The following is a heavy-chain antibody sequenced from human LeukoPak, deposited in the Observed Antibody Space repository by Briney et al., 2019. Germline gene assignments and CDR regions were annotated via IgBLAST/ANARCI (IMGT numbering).Heavy chain of an antibody. V-gene: IGHV4-4*07. Sequence: PSETLSLTCAVSGGSISSYYWSWIRQPAGKGLEWIGRIYTSGSTNYNPSLKSRVTMSVDTSKNQFSLKLSSVTAADTAVYYCASSYCSSTSCSDAFDIWGQGTMVTVSS. CDR2: IYTSGST. D-gene: IGHD2-2*01. J-gene: IGHJ3*02. CDR3: ASSYCSSTSCSDAFDI. CDR1: GGSISSYY.